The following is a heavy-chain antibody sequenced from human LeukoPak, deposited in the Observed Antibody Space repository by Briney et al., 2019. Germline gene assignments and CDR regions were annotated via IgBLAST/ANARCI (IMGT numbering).Heavy chain of an antibody. CDR3: ARSFPRRTAAGTQCFDY. CDR1: GGSISSGGYY. CDR2: IYHSGST. D-gene: IGHD6-13*01. V-gene: IGHV4-30-2*01. Sequence: SETLSLTCTVSGGSISSGGYYWSWIRQPPGKGLEWIGYIYHSGSTYYNPSLKSRVTISVDRSKNQFSLKLSSVTAADTAVYYCARSFPRRTAAGTQCFDYWGQGTLVTVSS. J-gene: IGHJ4*02.